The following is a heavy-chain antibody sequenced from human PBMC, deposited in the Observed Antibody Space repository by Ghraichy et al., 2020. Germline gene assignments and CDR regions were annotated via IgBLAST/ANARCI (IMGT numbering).Heavy chain of an antibody. CDR1: GFTFSSYW. CDR3: ARGHVGVVPVAVPDY. Sequence: GGSLRLSCAASGFTFSSYWMHWVRHAPGKGLVWVSRINGDGSSIDYADSVKGRFTISRDNAKNTLYLQMNRLRAEDTAVYYCARGHVGVVPVAVPDYWGQGTLVTVSS. J-gene: IGHJ4*02. CDR2: INGDGSSI. D-gene: IGHD2-2*01. V-gene: IGHV3-74*01.